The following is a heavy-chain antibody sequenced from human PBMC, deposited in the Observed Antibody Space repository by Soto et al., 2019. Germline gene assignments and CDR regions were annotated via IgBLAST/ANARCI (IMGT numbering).Heavy chain of an antibody. CDR3: ARGPGGSNWFDP. V-gene: IGHV3-74*01. CDR2: INSDGSST. J-gene: IGHJ5*02. Sequence: PGGSLRLSCAASGFTFSSYWMHWVRQAPGKGLVWVSRINSDGSSTSYADSVKGRFTISRDNAKNTLYLQMNSLRAEDTAVYYCARGPGGSNWFDPWGQGTLVTVSS. D-gene: IGHD5-12*01. CDR1: GFTFSSYW.